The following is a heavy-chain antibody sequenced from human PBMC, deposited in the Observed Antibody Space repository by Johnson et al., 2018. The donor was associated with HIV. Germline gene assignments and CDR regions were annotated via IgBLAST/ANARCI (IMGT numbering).Heavy chain of an antibody. CDR3: ATIAAHGAAFDI. V-gene: IGHV3-66*02. Sequence: VQLVESGGGLIHPGGSLRLSCVASGFIVSDNYMNWVRQAPGKGLEWVSIISSGGTTHYADSVKGRFTVSRDDSKNTLYLQMNSLRPEDKAAYYCATIAAHGAAFDIWGQGTVVTVSS. CDR2: ISSGGTT. D-gene: IGHD6-25*01. CDR1: GFIVSDNY. J-gene: IGHJ3*02.